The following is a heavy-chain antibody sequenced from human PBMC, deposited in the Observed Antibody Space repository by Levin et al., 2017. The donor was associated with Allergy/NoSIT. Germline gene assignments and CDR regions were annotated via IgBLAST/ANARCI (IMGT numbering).Heavy chain of an antibody. D-gene: IGHD3-10*01. CDR1: GGSFSGYY. J-gene: IGHJ4*02. Sequence: PGGSLRLSCAVYGGSFSGYYWSWIRQPPGKGLEWIGEINHSGSTNYNPSLKSRVTISVDTSKNQFSLKLSSVTAADTAVYYCARGRVTYYYGSGSDRPLDYWGQGTLVTVSS. CDR2: INHSGST. V-gene: IGHV4-34*01. CDR3: ARGRVTYYYGSGSDRPLDY.